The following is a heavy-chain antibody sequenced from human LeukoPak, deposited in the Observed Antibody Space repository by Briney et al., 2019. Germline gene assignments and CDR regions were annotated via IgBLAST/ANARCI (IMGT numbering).Heavy chain of an antibody. CDR2: ISSSSSTI. CDR1: GFTFSSYS. V-gene: IGHV3-48*01. D-gene: IGHD3-3*01. Sequence: GGSLRLSCAASGFTFSSYSMNWVRQAPGKGLEWVSYISSSSSTIYYADSVKGRFTISRDNAKNSLYLQMNSLRAEDTAVYYCAREGPYDCWSGYDDAFDIWGQGTMVTVSS. J-gene: IGHJ3*02. CDR3: AREGPYDCWSGYDDAFDI.